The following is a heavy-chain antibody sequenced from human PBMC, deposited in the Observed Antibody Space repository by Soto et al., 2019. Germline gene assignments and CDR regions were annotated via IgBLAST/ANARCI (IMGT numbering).Heavy chain of an antibody. V-gene: IGHV4-59*01. CDR3: ASDSSDYYGMDV. J-gene: IGHJ6*02. Sequence: QVQLQESGPGLVKPSETLSLTCTVSGGSISNYYWYWIRQPPGKGLEWIGYVYYSGSTNYNPSLTSRVTISPDTSNNRFSLTLNSVTAADTAVYFCASDSSDYYGMDVWGPGTTVTVSS. CDR1: GGSISNYY. CDR2: VYYSGST. D-gene: IGHD3-22*01.